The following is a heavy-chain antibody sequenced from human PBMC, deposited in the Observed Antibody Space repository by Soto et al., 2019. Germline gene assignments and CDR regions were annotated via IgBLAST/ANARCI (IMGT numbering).Heavy chain of an antibody. Sequence: GETLKLSFTGSGYSFTHYWIGWVRQLLGKGLEWMGMIYPDYSDTKYSPSFQGQVTFSADKSINTAYLQWSSLKASDTAIYYCARLEWLSLAAWFDPWGQGTLFTVSS. D-gene: IGHD3-3*01. J-gene: IGHJ5*02. CDR1: GYSFTHYW. V-gene: IGHV5-51*01. CDR3: ARLEWLSLAAWFDP. CDR2: IYPDYSDT.